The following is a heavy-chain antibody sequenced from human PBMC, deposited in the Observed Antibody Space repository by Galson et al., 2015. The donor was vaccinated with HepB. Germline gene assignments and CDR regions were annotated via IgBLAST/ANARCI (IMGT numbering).Heavy chain of an antibody. D-gene: IGHD6-19*01. CDR1: GDSVSSSSYY. CDR2: IYYSGNT. Sequence: ETLSLTCTVSGDSVSSSSYYWGWIRQPPGKGLEWIASIYYSGNTYYNPSLKSRVTISVDTPKNQFSLKLSSVTAADTALDYCARHHRAVAVDVPYHFHYWGQGTLVTVSS. V-gene: IGHV4-39*01. CDR3: ARHHRAVAVDVPYHFHY. J-gene: IGHJ4*02.